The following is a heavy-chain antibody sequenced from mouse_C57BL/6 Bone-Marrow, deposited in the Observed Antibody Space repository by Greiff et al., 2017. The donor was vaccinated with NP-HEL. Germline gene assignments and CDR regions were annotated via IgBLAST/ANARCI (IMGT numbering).Heavy chain of an antibody. V-gene: IGHV5-6*01. D-gene: IGHD1-1*01. CDR2: ISSGGSYP. CDR1: GFTFSSYG. J-gene: IGHJ4*01. CDR3: ARGATTVVARDYYAMDY. Sequence: EVQLQESGGDLVKPGGSLKLSCAASGFTFSSYGMSWVRQTPDKRLEWVATISSGGSYPYYPDSVKGRFTISRDNAKNTLYLQRSSLKSEDTAMYYCARGATTVVARDYYAMDYWGQGTSVTVSS.